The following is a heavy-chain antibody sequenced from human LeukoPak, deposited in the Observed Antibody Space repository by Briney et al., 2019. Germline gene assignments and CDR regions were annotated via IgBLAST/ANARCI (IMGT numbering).Heavy chain of an antibody. Sequence: GGSLRLSCAASGFSFSIYSMSWVRQAPGKGLEWVSSISSRSGYIYYAGSVKGRFTISRDNSKNTLFLQMNSLRAEDTAVSYCAKAVMSGGFYYYGMDVWGQGTTVTVSS. CDR3: AKAVMSGGFYYYGMDV. CDR2: ISSRSGYI. D-gene: IGHD2-8*02. J-gene: IGHJ6*02. V-gene: IGHV3-21*04. CDR1: GFSFSIYS.